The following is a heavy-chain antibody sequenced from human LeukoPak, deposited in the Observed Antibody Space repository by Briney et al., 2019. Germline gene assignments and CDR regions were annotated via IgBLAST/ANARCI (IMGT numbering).Heavy chain of an antibody. CDR1: GFTFSSYT. V-gene: IGHV3-23*01. D-gene: IGHD2-15*01. Sequence: PGGSLRLSCTASGFTFSSYTMNWVRQAPGKGLEWVSAIHNGGGTTSYADSVKGRFTISRDNSKNTLHLQMNSLRAEDTAVYYCARDQRCCSGGGCYGWFDPWGQGTLVTVSS. CDR2: IHNGGGTT. CDR3: ARDQRCCSGGGCYGWFDP. J-gene: IGHJ5*02.